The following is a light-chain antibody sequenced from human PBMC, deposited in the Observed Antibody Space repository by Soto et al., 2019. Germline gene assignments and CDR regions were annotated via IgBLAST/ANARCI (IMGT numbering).Light chain of an antibody. CDR3: HQYGGSPRT. CDR1: QSVSSSY. V-gene: IGKV3-20*01. CDR2: GAS. J-gene: IGKJ1*01. Sequence: EIVLTQSPGTLSLSPGERATLSCRASQSVSSSYLAWYQQKPGQAPRLLIYGASSSATGIPDRFSGSGSGTDFTLTISRLEPEDFAVYYCHQYGGSPRTLGQGTKVDIK.